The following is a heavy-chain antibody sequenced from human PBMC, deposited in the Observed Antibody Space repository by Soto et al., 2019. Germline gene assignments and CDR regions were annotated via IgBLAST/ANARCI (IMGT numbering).Heavy chain of an antibody. Sequence: QVQLVQSGAEVKKPGASVKVSCKASGYTFTSYGISWVRQAPGQGLEWMGWISVYNDNTKYEEKLQGRVTMTIETSTSTVYMELRSLRSDDTAVYYWARRHQLPTDAFDVWGQGTMVTV. CDR2: ISVYNDNT. D-gene: IGHD1-1*01. J-gene: IGHJ3*01. CDR3: ARRHQLPTDAFDV. CDR1: GYTFTSYG. V-gene: IGHV1-18*01.